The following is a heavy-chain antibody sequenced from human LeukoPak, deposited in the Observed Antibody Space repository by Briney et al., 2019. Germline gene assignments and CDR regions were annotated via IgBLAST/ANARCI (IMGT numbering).Heavy chain of an antibody. CDR2: IYTSGST. CDR1: GGSISSGSYY. Sequence: SETLSLTCTVSGGSISSGSYYWSWIRQPAGKGLEWIGRIYTSGSTNYNPSLKSRVTISVDTSKNQFSLKLSSVTAADTAVYYCARATLGYCSSTSCSDYWGQGTLVTVSS. CDR3: ARATLGYCSSTSCSDY. D-gene: IGHD2-2*01. J-gene: IGHJ4*02. V-gene: IGHV4-61*02.